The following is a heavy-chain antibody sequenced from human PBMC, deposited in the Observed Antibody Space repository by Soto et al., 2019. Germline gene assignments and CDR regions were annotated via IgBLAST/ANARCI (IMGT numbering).Heavy chain of an antibody. Sequence: ASVKVSCKASGYTFTGYYMHWVRQAPGQGLEWMGWINPNSGGTGYAQKFQDRVTMTRSTSISTAYMELSSLTSEDTAVYYCTGGPPNWGFDSWGQGTPVTVSS. V-gene: IGHV1-2*02. CDR1: GYTFTGYY. J-gene: IGHJ5*01. D-gene: IGHD7-27*01. CDR3: TGGPPNWGFDS. CDR2: INPNSGGT.